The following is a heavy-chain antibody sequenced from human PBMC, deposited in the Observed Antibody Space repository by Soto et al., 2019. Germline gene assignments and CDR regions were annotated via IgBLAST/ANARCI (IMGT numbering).Heavy chain of an antibody. J-gene: IGHJ4*02. D-gene: IGHD6-19*01. V-gene: IGHV3-23*01. CDR2: TPGSGGSA. CDR1: GFTFGTYA. CDR3: AKGGSSGWFYFDF. Sequence: SGGSLRLSXAASGFTFGTYAMNWVRQAPGKGLEWVSSTPGSGGSAYYADSVRGRFTISRDNSKNTVYLQLDSLRPEDSAIYYCAKGGSSGWFYFDFWGQGTQVTVSS.